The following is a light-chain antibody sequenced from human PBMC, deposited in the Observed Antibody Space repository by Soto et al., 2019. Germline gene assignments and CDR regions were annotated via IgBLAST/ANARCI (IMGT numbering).Light chain of an antibody. CDR2: EVS. V-gene: IGLV2-14*01. J-gene: IGLJ3*02. Sequence: QSALTQPASVSGSPGQSITISCTGTSSDVGGYNYVSWYQQHPGKAPKLMIYEVSNRPSGVSNRFFGSKSGNTASLTISGLQTGDEADYYCSSFTSINTGVFGGGTKLTVL. CDR1: SSDVGGYNY. CDR3: SSFTSINTGV.